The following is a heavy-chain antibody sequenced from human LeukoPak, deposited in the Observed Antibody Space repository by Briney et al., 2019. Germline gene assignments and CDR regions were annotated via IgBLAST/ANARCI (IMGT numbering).Heavy chain of an antibody. V-gene: IGHV4-59*08. CDR3: ARSQIWVYDYVRGSPQPTFDY. CDR2: IYYSGST. CDR1: GGSISSYY. D-gene: IGHD3-16*01. Sequence: PSETLSLTCTVSGGSISSYYWSWIRQPPGKGLEWIGYIYYSGSTNYNPSLKSRVTISVDTSKNQFSLKLTSVTAADTAVYYCARSQIWVYDYVRGSPQPTFDYWGQGTLVTVSS. J-gene: IGHJ4*02.